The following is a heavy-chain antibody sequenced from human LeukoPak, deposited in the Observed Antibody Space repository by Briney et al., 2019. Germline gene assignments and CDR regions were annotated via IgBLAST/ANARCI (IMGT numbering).Heavy chain of an antibody. D-gene: IGHD3-3*01. CDR2: INSDGSST. Sequence: GGSLRLSCAASGFTFSSYWMHWVRQAPGKGLVWVSRINSDGSSTSYADSVKGRFTISRDNAKNTLYLQMNSLRAEDTAVYYCARGVKMSAFWSGYREYGMDVWGQGTTVTVSS. J-gene: IGHJ6*02. V-gene: IGHV3-74*01. CDR3: ARGVKMSAFWSGYREYGMDV. CDR1: GFTFSSYW.